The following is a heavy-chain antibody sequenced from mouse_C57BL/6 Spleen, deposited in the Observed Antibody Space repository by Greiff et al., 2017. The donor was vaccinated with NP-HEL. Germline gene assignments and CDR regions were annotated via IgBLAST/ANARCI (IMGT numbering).Heavy chain of an antibody. CDR3: ATIYYGNGYFDV. Sequence: VKLMESGAELARPGASVKLSCKASGYTFTSYGISWVKQRTGQGLEWIGEIYPRSGNTYYNEKFKGKATLTADKSSSTAYMELRSLTSEDSAVYFCATIYYGNGYFDVWGTGTTVTVSS. CDR2: IYPRSGNT. J-gene: IGHJ1*03. CDR1: GYTFTSYG. V-gene: IGHV1-81*01. D-gene: IGHD2-1*01.